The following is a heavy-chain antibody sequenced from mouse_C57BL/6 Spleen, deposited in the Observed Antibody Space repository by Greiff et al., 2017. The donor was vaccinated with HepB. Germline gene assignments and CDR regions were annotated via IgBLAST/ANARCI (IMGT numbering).Heavy chain of an antibody. CDR1: GYSITSGYY. D-gene: IGHD2-3*01. J-gene: IGHJ3*01. V-gene: IGHV3-6*01. CDR2: ISYDGSN. Sequence: EVQLVESGPGLVKPSQSLSLTCSVTGYSITSGYYWNWIRQFPGNKLEWMGYISYDGSNNYNPSLKNRISITRDTSKNQFFLKLNSVTTEDTATYYCARDGDVYYSRFAYWGEGTLGTLSA. CDR3: ARDGDVYYSRFAY.